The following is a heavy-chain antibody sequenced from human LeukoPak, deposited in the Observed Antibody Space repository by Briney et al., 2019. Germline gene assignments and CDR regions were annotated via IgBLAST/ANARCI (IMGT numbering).Heavy chain of an antibody. V-gene: IGHV3-23*01. Sequence: PGGSLRLSCAASGFTFSGCAMSWVRQAPAAGLEWVSAIRGSGGTTYYADSVKGRFTISRDNSKDTLYLQLNSLRAEDTALYYCAKGLYDWLSDTDYWGQGTLVTVSS. CDR1: GFTFSGCA. D-gene: IGHD3-9*01. J-gene: IGHJ4*02. CDR3: AKGLYDWLSDTDY. CDR2: IRGSGGTT.